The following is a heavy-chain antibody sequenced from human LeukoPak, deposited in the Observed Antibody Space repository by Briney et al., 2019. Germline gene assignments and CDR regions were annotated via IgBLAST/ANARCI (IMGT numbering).Heavy chain of an antibody. CDR3: ARLETYYDFWSGYSSCDAFDI. D-gene: IGHD3-3*01. Sequence: GESLKISCKGSGYSFTSYWIGWVRQMPGKGLEWMGIIYPGDSDTRYSPSFQGQVTISADKSISTAYLQWSSLKASDTAMYYCARLETYYDFWSGYSSCDAFDIWVQGTMVTVSS. V-gene: IGHV5-51*01. J-gene: IGHJ3*02. CDR1: GYSFTSYW. CDR2: IYPGDSDT.